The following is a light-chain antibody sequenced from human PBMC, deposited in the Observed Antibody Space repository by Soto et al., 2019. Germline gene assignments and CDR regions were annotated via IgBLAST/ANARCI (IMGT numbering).Light chain of an antibody. CDR2: DAS. Sequence: TQSPATLSVSPGDRVTLTCRASQTIGRYLTWYQHSPGKGPKLLVYDASTGDTGIPARFSGSGSETDFTLTISSLEPEDFAVYYCQQRLDLPITFGRGTRLEIK. J-gene: IGKJ5*01. V-gene: IGKV3-11*01. CDR3: QQRLDLPIT. CDR1: QTIGRY.